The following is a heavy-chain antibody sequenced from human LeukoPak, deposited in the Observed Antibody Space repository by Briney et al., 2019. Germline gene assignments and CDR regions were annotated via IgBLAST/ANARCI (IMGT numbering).Heavy chain of an antibody. J-gene: IGHJ4*02. D-gene: IGHD1-7*01. CDR2: IYSGGST. CDR1: GFTVNSNY. V-gene: IGHV3-53*01. CDR3: ARGSDWNYWGGYFDY. Sequence: PGGSLRLSCAASGFTVNSNYMSWVRQAPGKGLEWVSVIYSGGSTYYADSVKGRFTISRDNSKNTLYLQMNSLRAEDTAVYYCARGSDWNYWGGYFDYWGQGTLVTVSS.